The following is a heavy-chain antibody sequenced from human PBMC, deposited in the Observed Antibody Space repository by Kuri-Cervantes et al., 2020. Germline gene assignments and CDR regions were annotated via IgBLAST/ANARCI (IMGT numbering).Heavy chain of an antibody. D-gene: IGHD3-10*01. Sequence: GGSLRLSCAASGFTFSDYYMSWIRQAPGKGLEWVSLISWDGGSTYYADSVKGRFTISRDNSKNSLYLQMNSLRAEDTALYYCTTDYSRAWFGEFDDAFDIWGQGTMVTVSS. J-gene: IGHJ3*02. CDR2: ISWDGGST. V-gene: IGHV3-43D*04. CDR1: GFTFSDYY. CDR3: TTDYSRAWFGEFDDAFDI.